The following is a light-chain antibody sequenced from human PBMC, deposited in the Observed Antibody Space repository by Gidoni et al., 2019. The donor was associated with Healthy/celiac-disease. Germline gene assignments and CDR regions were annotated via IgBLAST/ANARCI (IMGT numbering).Light chain of an antibody. CDR2: AAS. CDR1: QSISSY. CDR3: QQGYSTLWT. J-gene: IGKJ1*01. Sequence: DIQMTQSPSSLSASVGDRVTITCRASQSISSYLNWYQQKPGKAPKLLIDAASRLQSGVPSRFSGSGSGTDFILTISSLQPEDFATYYWQQGYSTLWTFGQGTKVEIK. V-gene: IGKV1-39*01.